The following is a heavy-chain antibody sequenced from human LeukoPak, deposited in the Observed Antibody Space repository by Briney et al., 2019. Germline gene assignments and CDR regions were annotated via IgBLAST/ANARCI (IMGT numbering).Heavy chain of an antibody. CDR1: GFTFSSYG. J-gene: IGHJ5*02. CDR3: AKGHSGYCSSSSCYVFDP. CDR2: MRYDGSNK. D-gene: IGHD2-2*01. V-gene: IGHV3-30*02. Sequence: PGGSLRLSCAASGFTFSSYGMHWVRQAPGKGLEWVAFMRYDGSNKYYADSVKGRFTISRDNSKNTLYLQMNSLRAEDTAVYYCAKGHSGYCSSSSCYVFDPWGQGTLVTVSS.